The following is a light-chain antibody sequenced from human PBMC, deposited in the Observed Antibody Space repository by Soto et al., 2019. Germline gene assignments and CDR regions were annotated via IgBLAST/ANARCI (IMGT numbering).Light chain of an antibody. CDR3: QSYDDIYLWV. Sequence: NFMLTQPHSVSESLGKTVTISCTRSSGRISSNYVQWFQQRPDSAPTTVIYEDKQRPSGVPDRFSGSIDSSSNSASLSISGLKTEDEADYYCQSYDDIYLWVFGGGTKVTVL. CDR2: EDK. J-gene: IGLJ3*02. CDR1: SGRISSNY. V-gene: IGLV6-57*04.